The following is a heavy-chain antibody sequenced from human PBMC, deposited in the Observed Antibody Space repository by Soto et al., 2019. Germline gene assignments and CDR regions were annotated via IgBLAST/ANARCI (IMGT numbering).Heavy chain of an antibody. CDR1: GGSISSVGSY. D-gene: IGHD2-15*01. CDR2: IFYDGST. V-gene: IGHV4-31*03. CDR3: AKDLNGWQLGY. Sequence: QVQLQESGPGLMKPSQTLSLTCSVSGGSISSVGSYMSWIRQHPGKGLEWIGYIFYDGSTYYNPSLMSRVSISLDMSKNQFSLTLTSVTAADTAVYYCAKDLNGWQLGYWGQGTLVTVSS. J-gene: IGHJ4*02.